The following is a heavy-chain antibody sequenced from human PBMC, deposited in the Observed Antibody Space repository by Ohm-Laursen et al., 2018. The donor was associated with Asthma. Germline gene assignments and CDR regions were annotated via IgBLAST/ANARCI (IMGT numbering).Heavy chain of an antibody. J-gene: IGHJ6*02. CDR1: GGSISSSSYY. D-gene: IGHD1-26*01. CDR2: IYYSGST. CDR3: ARIVGATPALYYYYGMDV. V-gene: IGHV4-39*01. Sequence: SETLSLTCTVSGGSISSSSYYWGWIRQPPGKGLEWIGSIYYSGSTYYNPSLKSRVTISVDTSKNQFSLKLSSVTAADTAVYYCARIVGATPALYYYYGMDVWGQGTTVTVSS.